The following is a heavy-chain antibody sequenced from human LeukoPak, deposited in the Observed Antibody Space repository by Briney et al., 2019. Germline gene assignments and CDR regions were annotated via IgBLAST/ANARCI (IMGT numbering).Heavy chain of an antibody. J-gene: IGHJ5*02. Sequence: GGSLRLSCAASGFTFSSYSMNWVRQAPGKGLEWVSSISSSSSYIYYADSVKGRFTISRDNAKNSLYLQMNSLRAEDTAVYYCAGGGYSSRMMGFDPWGQGTLVTVSS. CDR3: AGGGYSSRMMGFDP. CDR1: GFTFSSYS. CDR2: ISSSSSYI. V-gene: IGHV3-21*01. D-gene: IGHD6-13*01.